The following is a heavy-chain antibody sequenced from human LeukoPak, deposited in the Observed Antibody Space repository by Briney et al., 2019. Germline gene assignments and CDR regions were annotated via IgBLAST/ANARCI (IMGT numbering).Heavy chain of an antibody. V-gene: IGHV3-23*01. J-gene: IGHJ4*02. CDR3: ATDYSSGWYYFFNY. CDR1: GFTFSSYA. D-gene: IGHD6-19*01. Sequence: PGGSLRLSCLGSGFTFSSYAMSWDRQAPGKGLEWVSAISGSGGSTYYADSAKGRFTISRDNSKNTLYLQMNSLRAEDTAVYYCATDYSSGWYYFFNYWGQGTLVTVSS. CDR2: ISGSGGST.